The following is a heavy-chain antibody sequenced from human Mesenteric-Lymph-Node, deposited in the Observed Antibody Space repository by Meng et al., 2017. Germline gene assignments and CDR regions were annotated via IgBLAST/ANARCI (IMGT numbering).Heavy chain of an antibody. J-gene: IGHJ5*02. CDR2: IYYSGST. V-gene: IGHV4-39*07. Sequence: QLQLTGTGPGLVKPSETLPLTCTVSGGSISSSSYYWGWIRQPPGKGLEWIGSIYYSGSTYYNPSLKSRVTISVDTSKNQFSLKLSSVTAADTAVYYCARDVALMVRGVIPKFDPWGQGTLVTVSS. D-gene: IGHD3-10*01. CDR1: GGSISSSSYY. CDR3: ARDVALMVRGVIPKFDP.